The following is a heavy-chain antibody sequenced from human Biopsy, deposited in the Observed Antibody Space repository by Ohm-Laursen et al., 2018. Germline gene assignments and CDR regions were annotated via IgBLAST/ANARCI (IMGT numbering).Heavy chain of an antibody. D-gene: IGHD3-10*01. CDR2: ISEDGTNK. CDR1: GVTFSRYG. J-gene: IGHJ6*02. Sequence: SLRLSCAASGVTFSRYGMHWVRQAPGKGLEWVASISEDGTNKYYEDSVKGRFTVSRDNSKNTLYLQMNSLRAEDTAVFYFAKDRGVARTYYYYPYGMDVWGQGTTVTVSS. CDR3: AKDRGVARTYYYYPYGMDV. V-gene: IGHV3-30*18.